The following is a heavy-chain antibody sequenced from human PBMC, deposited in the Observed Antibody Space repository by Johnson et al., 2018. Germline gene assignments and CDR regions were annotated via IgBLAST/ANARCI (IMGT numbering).Heavy chain of an antibody. CDR2: IYYSGST. CDR3: ARVEQQRFDYYYYYYMDV. V-gene: IGHV4-59*01. D-gene: IGHD6-13*01. Sequence: QVQLQESGPGLVKPSETLSLTCTVSGGSISSYYWSWIRQPPGKGLEWIGYIYYSGSTNYNPSLKSRVTISVDMSKNQFSLKLSSVTAADTAVYYCARVEQQRFDYYYYYYMDVWGKGTTVTVSS. CDR1: GGSISSYY. J-gene: IGHJ6*03.